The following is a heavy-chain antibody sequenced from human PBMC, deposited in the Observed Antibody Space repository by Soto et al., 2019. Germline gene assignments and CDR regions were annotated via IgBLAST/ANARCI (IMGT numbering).Heavy chain of an antibody. Sequence: ASVKVSCKASGGTFSSYAISWVRQAPGQGLEWMGGIIPIFGTANYAQKFQGRVTITADESTSTAYMELGSLRSEDTAVYYCARVGREIDGSAMATDFDYWGQGTLVTVSS. J-gene: IGHJ4*02. CDR1: GGTFSSYA. CDR3: ARVGREIDGSAMATDFDY. V-gene: IGHV1-69*13. D-gene: IGHD5-18*01. CDR2: IIPIFGTA.